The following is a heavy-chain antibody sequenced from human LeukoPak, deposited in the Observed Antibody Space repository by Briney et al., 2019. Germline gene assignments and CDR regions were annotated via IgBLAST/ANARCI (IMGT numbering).Heavy chain of an antibody. CDR2: ISGSGGST. V-gene: IGHV3-23*01. D-gene: IGHD6-13*01. Sequence: GGSLRLSCAASGFTFSSYAMSWVRQAPGKGLEWVSAISGSGGSTYYADSVKGRFTISRDNAKNSLYLQMNSLRAEDTAVYYCARVEQQLVLNYWGQGTLVTVSS. CDR3: ARVEQQLVLNY. CDR1: GFTFSSYA. J-gene: IGHJ4*02.